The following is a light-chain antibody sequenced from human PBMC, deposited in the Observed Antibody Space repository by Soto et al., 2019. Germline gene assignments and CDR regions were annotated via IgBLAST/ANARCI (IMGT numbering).Light chain of an antibody. CDR2: DAS. Sequence: VLTQSPARLSLSPGERATLSCRAGQSGSDYLAWYQQKPGQPPRLLFFDASNSATGVPDRFSAGGSGTDFTLIISSLEPEDFAVYYCQQRVNWPPTFGGGTKVEV. CDR3: QQRVNWPPT. CDR1: QSGSDY. V-gene: IGKV3-11*01. J-gene: IGKJ4*01.